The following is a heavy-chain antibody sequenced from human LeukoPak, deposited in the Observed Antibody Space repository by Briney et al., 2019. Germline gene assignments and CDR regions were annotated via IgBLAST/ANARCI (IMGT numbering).Heavy chain of an antibody. D-gene: IGHD5-18*01. CDR2: IYYSRST. CDR1: GISISSYY. V-gene: IGHV4-59*08. J-gene: IGHJ5*02. Sequence: SETLSLTCTVSGISISSYYWSWIRQPPGKGLEWIGYIYYSRSTNYNPPLKRRATIPVDTYKNQSSLKLSSVTASDTPRYYCARLTGRVDTAMVGPWGQGTLVTVSS. CDR3: ARLTGRVDTAMVGP.